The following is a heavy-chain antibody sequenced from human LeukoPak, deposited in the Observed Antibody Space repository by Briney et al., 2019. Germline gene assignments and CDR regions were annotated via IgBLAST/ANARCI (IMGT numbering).Heavy chain of an antibody. J-gene: IGHJ6*03. CDR3: ARGPFGVVINYYYYMDV. CDR2: INPSDGSA. CDR1: AYIFTTYY. V-gene: IGHV1-46*01. Sequence: ASVKVSCKASAYIFTTYYIHWVRQAPGQGLEWMGIINPSDGSANYAQQFQGRVTMTRDTSTSTVYMDLSSLRSEDTAVYYCARGPFGVVINYYYYMDVWGKGTTVTVSS. D-gene: IGHD3-3*01.